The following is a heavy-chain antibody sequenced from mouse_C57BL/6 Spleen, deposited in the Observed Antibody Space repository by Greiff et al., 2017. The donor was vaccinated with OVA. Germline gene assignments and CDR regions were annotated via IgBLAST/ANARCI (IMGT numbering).Heavy chain of an antibody. CDR3: AKGTAQAWAMDY. CDR1: GFSLTSYG. V-gene: IGHV2-5*01. J-gene: IGHJ4*01. CDR2: IWRGGST. Sequence: QVQLQQSGPGLVQPSQSLSITCTVSGFSLTSYGVHWVRQSPGKGLEWLGVIWRGGSTDYNAAFMSRLSITKDNSKSQVFYKMNSLQADDTAIYCCAKGTAQAWAMDYWGQGTSVTVSS. D-gene: IGHD3-2*02.